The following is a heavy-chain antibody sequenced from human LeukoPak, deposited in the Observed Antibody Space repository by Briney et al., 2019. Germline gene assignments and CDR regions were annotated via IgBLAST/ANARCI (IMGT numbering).Heavy chain of an antibody. CDR2: INQDGSEK. D-gene: IGHD1-26*01. J-gene: IGHJ4*02. V-gene: IGHV3-7*01. Sequence: SGGSLRLSCAASGFTFSSYRMSWVRQAPGKGLEWVANINQDGSEKDYVDSVKGRFTISRDNAKNSHYLQMNSLRAEDTAVYYCARGGSYYIYWGQGTLVTVSS. CDR3: ARGGSYYIY. CDR1: GFTFSSYR.